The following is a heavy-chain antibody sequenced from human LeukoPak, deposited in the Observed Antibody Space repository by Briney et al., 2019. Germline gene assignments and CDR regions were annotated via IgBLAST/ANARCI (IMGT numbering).Heavy chain of an antibody. D-gene: IGHD3-3*01. Sequence: SETLSLTCTVSGGSISSYYWSWIRQPPGKGLEWIGYIYYSGSTNYNPSLKSRVTISVDTSKNQFSLKLSSVTAADTAVYYCAGVVLEWLSPDNWFDPWGQGTLVTVSS. CDR3: AGVVLEWLSPDNWFDP. CDR2: IYYSGST. J-gene: IGHJ5*02. CDR1: GGSISSYY. V-gene: IGHV4-59*01.